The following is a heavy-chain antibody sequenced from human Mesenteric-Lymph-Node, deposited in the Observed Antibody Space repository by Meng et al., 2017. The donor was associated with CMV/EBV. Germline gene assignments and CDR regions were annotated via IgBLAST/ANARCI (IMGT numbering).Heavy chain of an antibody. V-gene: IGHV4-59*01. D-gene: IGHD5-24*01. CDR2: IYYSGST. J-gene: IGHJ4*02. Sequence: SETLSLTCTVSGGSISSYSWSWIRQPPGKGLEWIGYIYYSGSTNYNPPLKSRVTISIDTSKNQFSLKLSSVTAADTALYYCARSRDGYSFDYWGQGALVTVSS. CDR1: GGSISSYS. CDR3: ARSRDGYSFDY.